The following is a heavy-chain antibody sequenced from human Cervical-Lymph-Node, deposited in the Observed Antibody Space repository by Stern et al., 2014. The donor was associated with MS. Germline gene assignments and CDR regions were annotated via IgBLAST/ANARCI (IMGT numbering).Heavy chain of an antibody. J-gene: IGHJ5*02. CDR2: ILPVFGTP. CDR1: GGTFSKFP. D-gene: IGHD6-13*01. V-gene: IGHV1-69*01. CDR3: ALSSETSDRWYSLGYDL. Sequence: VQLVQSGAAVTKPGSSVKVSCTASGGTFSKFPSSWVRQAPGPGHEWMGRILPVFGTPTYAQEFRGRVTITADVSTSTVYMELSSLRSDDTAVYYCALSSETSDRWYSLGYDLWGQGTLVTVSS.